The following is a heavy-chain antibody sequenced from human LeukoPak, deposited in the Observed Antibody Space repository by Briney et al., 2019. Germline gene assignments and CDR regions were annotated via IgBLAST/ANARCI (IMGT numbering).Heavy chain of an antibody. CDR3: ARKSVAAIPPLY. CDR1: GFTFSSYG. V-gene: IGHV3-23*01. Sequence: SGGSLRLSCAASGFTFSSYGMHWVRQAPGKGLEWVSGITGSGASTYYADSVKGRFTISRDNSKNTLYLQMNSLRAEDTATYYCARKSVAAIPPLYWGQGTLVTVSS. CDR2: ITGSGAST. J-gene: IGHJ4*02. D-gene: IGHD2-21*02.